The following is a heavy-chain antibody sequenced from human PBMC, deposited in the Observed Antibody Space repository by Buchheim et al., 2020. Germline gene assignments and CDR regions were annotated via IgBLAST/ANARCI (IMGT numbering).Heavy chain of an antibody. D-gene: IGHD2-2*01. V-gene: IGHV1-8*01. CDR1: GYTFTNYD. Sequence: QVQLVQSGAEVKKPGASVKVSCQASGYTFTNYDINWVRQATGQGLEWMGWMNPNSGNTGYAQKFQGRVTMTSNTSTGTAYIELSSLRSEDTAVYYCARVDYCSTTGCFEDVNWFDPWGQGTL. J-gene: IGHJ5*02. CDR3: ARVDYCSTTGCFEDVNWFDP. CDR2: MNPNSGNT.